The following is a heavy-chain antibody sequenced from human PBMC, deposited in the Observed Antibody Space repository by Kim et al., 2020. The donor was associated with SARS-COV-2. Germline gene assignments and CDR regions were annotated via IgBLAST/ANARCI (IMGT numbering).Heavy chain of an antibody. CDR2: INHSGSI. V-gene: IGHV4-34*01. Sequence: SETLSLTCAVYGGSFSGYYWSWIRQPPGKGLEWIGEINHSGSINYNPSLKSRVTISVDTSKNQFSLKLSSVTAADTAVYYCARGTRQWLVRGPYYYYMDV. CDR3: ARGTRQWLVRGPYYYYMDV. J-gene: IGHJ6*03. CDR1: GGSFSGYY. D-gene: IGHD6-19*01.